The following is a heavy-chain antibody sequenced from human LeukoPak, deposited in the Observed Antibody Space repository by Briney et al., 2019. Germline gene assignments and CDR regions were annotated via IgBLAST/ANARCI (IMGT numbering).Heavy chain of an antibody. CDR2: INPNSGGT. CDR3: AREPYSSSSYYYYYYMDV. CDR1: GYTFTGYY. Sequence: ASVKVSCKASGYTFTGYYMHWVRQAPGQGLEWMGWINPNSGGTNYAQKFQGRVTMTRDTSISTAYMELSRLRSNDTAVYYCAREPYSSSSYYYYYYMDVWGKGITVTVSS. J-gene: IGHJ6*03. D-gene: IGHD6-6*01. V-gene: IGHV1-2*02.